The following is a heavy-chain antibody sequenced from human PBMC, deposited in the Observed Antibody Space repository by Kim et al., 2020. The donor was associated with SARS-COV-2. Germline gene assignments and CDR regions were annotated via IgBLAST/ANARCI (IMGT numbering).Heavy chain of an antibody. V-gene: IGHV5-10-1*01. CDR3: ARRYCSGGSCPPNYYYGMDV. D-gene: IGHD2-15*01. Sequence: GESLKISCKGSGYSFTSYWISWVRQMPGKGLEWMGRIDPSDSYTNYSPSFQGHVTISADKSISTAYLQWSSLKASDTAMYYCARRYCSGGSCPPNYYYGMDVWGQGTTVTVSS. CDR2: IDPSDSYT. CDR1: GYSFTSYW. J-gene: IGHJ6*02.